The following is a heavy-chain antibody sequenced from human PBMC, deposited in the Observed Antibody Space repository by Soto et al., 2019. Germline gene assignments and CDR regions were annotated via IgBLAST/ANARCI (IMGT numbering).Heavy chain of an antibody. D-gene: IGHD1-26*01. V-gene: IGHV4-34*04. CDR3: ARGVSVTLAVQGGAPDKNYFDS. J-gene: IGHJ4*02. Sequence: SETLSLTCAVSGASFSGFYWSWIRQSPGKGLEWIGEIDLSGITNHNTALKSRATMSVDTSKNQFSLKLRSVTAADTAVYYCARGVSVTLAVQGGAPDKNYFDSWSQGTLVTVSS. CDR1: GASFSGFY. CDR2: IDLSGIT.